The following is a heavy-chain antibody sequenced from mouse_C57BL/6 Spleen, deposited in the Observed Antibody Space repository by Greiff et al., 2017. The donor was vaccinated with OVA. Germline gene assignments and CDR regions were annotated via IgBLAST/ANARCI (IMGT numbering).Heavy chain of an antibody. CDR2: IDPSDSET. Sequence: VQLQQPGAELVRPGSSVKLSCKASGYTFTSYWMHWVKQRPIQGLEWIGNIDPSDSETHYNQKFKDKATLTVDKSSSTAYMQLSSLTSEDSAVYYCARSNYYGSIHWYFDVWGTGTTVTVSS. J-gene: IGHJ1*03. CDR3: ARSNYYGSIHWYFDV. V-gene: IGHV1-52*01. D-gene: IGHD1-1*01. CDR1: GYTFTSYW.